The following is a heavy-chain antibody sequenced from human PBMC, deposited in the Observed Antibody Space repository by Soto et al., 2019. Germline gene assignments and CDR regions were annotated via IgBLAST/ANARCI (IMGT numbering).Heavy chain of an antibody. CDR1: GGTFSSYA. CDR2: IIPIFGTA. J-gene: IGHJ6*02. D-gene: IGHD1-7*01. CDR3: ARDGRGELRDGMDV. Sequence: QVQLVQSGAEVKKPGSSVKVSCKASGGTFSSYAISWVRQAPGQGLEWMGGIIPIFGTANYAQKFQGRVTITADEPTSTADVELSSLRAEDTAVYDCARDGRGELRDGMDVWGQGTTGTVSS. V-gene: IGHV1-69*01.